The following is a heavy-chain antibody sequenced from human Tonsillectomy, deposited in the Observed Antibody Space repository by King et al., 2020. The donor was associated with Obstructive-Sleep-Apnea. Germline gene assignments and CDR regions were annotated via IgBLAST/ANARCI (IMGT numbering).Heavy chain of an antibody. Sequence: VQLQQSGPGLVKPSQTLSLTCAISGDSVSSNSAAWNWIRQSPSRGLEWLGRTYYRSKWYNDYAVSVKSRITINPDTSKNQFSLQLNSVTPEDTAVYYCARDPPPYSSGWYGEAFDIWGQGTMVTVAS. CDR3: ARDPPPYSSGWYGEAFDI. CDR1: GDSVSSNSAA. J-gene: IGHJ3*02. CDR2: TYYRSKWYN. D-gene: IGHD6-19*01. V-gene: IGHV6-1*01.